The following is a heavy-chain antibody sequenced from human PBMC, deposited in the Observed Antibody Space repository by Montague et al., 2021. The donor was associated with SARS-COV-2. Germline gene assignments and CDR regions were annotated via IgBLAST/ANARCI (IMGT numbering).Heavy chain of an antibody. D-gene: IGHD3-22*01. CDR1: GFTFSSYA. CDR2: ISYDGSNK. V-gene: IGHV3-30-3*01. J-gene: IGHJ6*02. Sequence: SLRLSCAASGFTFSSYAMHWVRQTPGKGLEWLAVISYDGSNKYYADSVKGRFTISRDNSKNTLYLQTNSLRAEDTAVYYCARVIVVGYYGMDVWGQGTTVTVSS. CDR3: ARVIVVGYYGMDV.